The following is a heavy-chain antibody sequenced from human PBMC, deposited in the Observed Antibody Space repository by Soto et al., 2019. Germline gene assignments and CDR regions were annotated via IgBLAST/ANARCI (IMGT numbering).Heavy chain of an antibody. J-gene: IGHJ4*02. Sequence: ASVKVSCKASGGTFSSYAISWVRQAPGQGLEWMGGIIPIFGTANYAQKFQGRVTITAAESTSTAYMELSSLRSEDTAVYYCASDSYCGGDCYAFLDYWGQGTLVTVSS. V-gene: IGHV1-69*13. CDR2: IIPIFGTA. CDR3: ASDSYCGGDCYAFLDY. CDR1: GGTFSSYA. D-gene: IGHD2-21*02.